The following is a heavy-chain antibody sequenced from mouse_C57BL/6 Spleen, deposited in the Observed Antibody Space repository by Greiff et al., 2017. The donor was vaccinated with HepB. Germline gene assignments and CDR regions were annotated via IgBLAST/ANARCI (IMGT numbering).Heavy chain of an antibody. D-gene: IGHD2-2*01. V-gene: IGHV1-42*01. CDR2: INPSTGGT. Sequence: EVQLVESGPELVKPGASVKISCKASGYSFTGYYMNWVKQSPEKSLEWIGEINPSTGGTTYNQKFKAKATLTVDKSSSTAYMQLKSLTSEDSAVYYCARYGYDGNYFDYWGQGTTLTVSS. CDR3: ARYGYDGNYFDY. J-gene: IGHJ2*01. CDR1: GYSFTGYY.